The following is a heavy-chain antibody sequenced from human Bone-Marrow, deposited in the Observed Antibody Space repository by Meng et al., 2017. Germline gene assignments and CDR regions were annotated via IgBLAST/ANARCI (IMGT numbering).Heavy chain of an antibody. CDR2: ISSSGATI. J-gene: IGHJ4*02. CDR3: AREPGSGWYWAFDF. Sequence: GESLKISCAASGFTFSSYAMHWVRQAPGRGLEWVSSISSSGATIHYADSVKGRFTISRDNAKKLVYLQMNSLRAEDTALYYCAREPGSGWYWAFDFWGQGTLVTVSS. V-gene: IGHV3-48*04. D-gene: IGHD6-19*01. CDR1: GFTFSSYA.